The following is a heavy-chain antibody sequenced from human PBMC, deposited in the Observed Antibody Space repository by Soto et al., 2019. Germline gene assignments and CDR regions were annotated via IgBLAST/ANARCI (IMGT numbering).Heavy chain of an antibody. CDR3: ARDLYYDGSGCGYLDY. CDR1: GFTFNSYS. V-gene: IGHV3-48*02. Sequence: EVQLVESGGGLVQPGGSLRLSCAASGFTFNSYSMNWVRQAPGKGLEWISYISSSSSTIHYIDSVKGRFTISRYNAKNALYLQMNGLRDEATAVYYCARDLYYDGSGCGYLDYWGQGTLVTVSS. CDR2: ISSSSSTI. J-gene: IGHJ4*02. D-gene: IGHD3-10*01.